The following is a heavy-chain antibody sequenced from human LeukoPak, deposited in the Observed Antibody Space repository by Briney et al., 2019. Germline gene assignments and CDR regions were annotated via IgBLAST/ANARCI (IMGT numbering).Heavy chain of an antibody. CDR2: INPNSGGT. CDR3: ARGIHTRYYYDSSGLDY. CDR1: GYTFTGYY. V-gene: IGHV1-2*02. J-gene: IGHJ4*02. D-gene: IGHD3-22*01. Sequence: ASVKVSCKASGYTFTGYYMHRVRQAPGQGLEWMGWINPNSGGTNYAQKFQGRVTMTRDTSISTAYMELSRLRSDDTAVYYCARGIHTRYYYDSSGLDYWGQGTLVTVSS.